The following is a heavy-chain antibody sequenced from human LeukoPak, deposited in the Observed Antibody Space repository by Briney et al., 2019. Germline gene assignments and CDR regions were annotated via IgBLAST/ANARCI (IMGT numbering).Heavy chain of an antibody. V-gene: IGHV3-30*18. CDR2: ISYDGSNK. CDR3: AKDRYCSGGTCSGDFDY. J-gene: IGHJ4*02. CDR1: GFTFSTYA. D-gene: IGHD2-15*01. Sequence: GRSLRLSCAASGFTFSTYAMHWVRQAPGKGLEWVALISYDGSNKYYADSVKGRFTISRDNSKNTLYLQVNSLSAEDTAVYYCAKDRYCSGGTCSGDFDYWGQGTLVTVSS.